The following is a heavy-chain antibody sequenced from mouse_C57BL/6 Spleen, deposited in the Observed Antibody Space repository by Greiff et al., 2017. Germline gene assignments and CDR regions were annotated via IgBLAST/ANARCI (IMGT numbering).Heavy chain of an antibody. Sequence: EVQLVESGPGLVKPSQSLSLTCSVTGYSITSGYYWNWIRQFPGNKLEWMGYISYDGSNNYNPSLKNRISITRDTSKNQFFLKLNSVTTEDTATYYCARGGIIRVSYYFDYWGQGTTLTVSP. CDR3: ARGGIIRVSYYFDY. CDR2: ISYDGSN. CDR1: GYSITSGYY. D-gene: IGHD1-3*01. J-gene: IGHJ2*01. V-gene: IGHV3-6*01.